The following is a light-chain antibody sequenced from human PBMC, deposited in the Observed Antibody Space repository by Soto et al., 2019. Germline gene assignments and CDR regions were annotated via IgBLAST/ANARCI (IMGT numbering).Light chain of an antibody. Sequence: EIVLTQSPCTLSLSPGERVTLSCRASESISSNYLAWYQQKPGQAPRLLIYGASSRATGIPDRFGGSGSGTDFTLTISRLGPEDFAVYYCQQYGSTPRTFGQGTKVDIK. CDR3: QQYGSTPRT. V-gene: IGKV3-20*01. CDR2: GAS. CDR1: ESISSNY. J-gene: IGKJ1*01.